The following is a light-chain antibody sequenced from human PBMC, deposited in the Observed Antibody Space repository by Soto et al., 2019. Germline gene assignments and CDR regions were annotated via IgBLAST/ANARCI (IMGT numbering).Light chain of an antibody. Sequence: DIQMTQSPSVVSASVGDTVTVTCRASQGITTFLAWFRQRPGRVPERLIYGASSLQSGVPSRFSGRGSGTEFTLTITSLQPEDFATYYCQQYKNYSPSTFGQGTKLDI. CDR2: GAS. CDR3: QQYKNYSPST. V-gene: IGKV1-17*03. J-gene: IGKJ2*01. CDR1: QGITTF.